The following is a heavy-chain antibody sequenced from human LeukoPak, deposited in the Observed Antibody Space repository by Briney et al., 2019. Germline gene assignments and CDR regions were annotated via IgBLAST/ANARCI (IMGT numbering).Heavy chain of an antibody. CDR3: TLLAVASDFDY. CDR1: RFPFSVYE. D-gene: IGHD6-19*01. Sequence: GGSLRLSCAVSRFPFSVYEMNWVRQAPGKGLEWVSNIASSGTTKYYADSVKGRFSISRDNAKSSLYLQMNSLRVEDAAVYYCTLLAVASDFDYWGQGALVTVSS. CDR2: IASSGTTK. J-gene: IGHJ4*02. V-gene: IGHV3-48*03.